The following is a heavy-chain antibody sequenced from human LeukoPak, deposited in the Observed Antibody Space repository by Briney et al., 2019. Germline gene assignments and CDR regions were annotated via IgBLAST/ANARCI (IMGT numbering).Heavy chain of an antibody. CDR3: ARERGIGGNSAYYFDY. J-gene: IGHJ4*02. CDR1: GYTFTSYY. D-gene: IGHD4-23*01. Sequence: ASVKVSCKASGYTFTSYYMHWVRQAPGQGLEWMGIINPSGGSTSYAQKFQGRVTMTRDMSTSTVYMELSSLRSEDTAVYYCARERGIGGNSAYYFDYWGQGTLVTVSS. CDR2: INPSGGST. V-gene: IGHV1-46*01.